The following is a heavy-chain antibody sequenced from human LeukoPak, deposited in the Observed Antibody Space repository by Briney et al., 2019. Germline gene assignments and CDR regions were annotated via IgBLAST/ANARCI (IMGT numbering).Heavy chain of an antibody. CDR3: ATSTSRAGGPGGHSFDY. V-gene: IGHV3-21*01. J-gene: IGHJ4*02. CDR1: GFISSSYS. Sequence: GGSLRLSCAASGFISSSYSMNWVRQAPGKGLEWVSSISGSSIYMYYADSLKGRFTISRDNAKNSLYLQMNSLRAEDTAVYYCATSTSRAGGPGGHSFDYWGQGTLVAVSS. CDR2: ISGSSIYM. D-gene: IGHD2-2*01.